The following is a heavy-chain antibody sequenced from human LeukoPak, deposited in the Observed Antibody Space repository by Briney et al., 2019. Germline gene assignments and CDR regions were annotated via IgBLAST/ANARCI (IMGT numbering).Heavy chain of an antibody. J-gene: IGHJ4*02. D-gene: IGHD3-22*01. CDR2: ISYDGSNK. CDR3: ARDGGYYYDSSGPDY. V-gene: IGHV3-30-3*01. CDR1: GFTFSSYA. Sequence: GRSLRLSCAASGFTFSSYAMHWVRQAPGKGLEWVAVISYDGSNKYYADSVKGRFTISRDNSKNTLYLQMNSLRAEDTAVYYCARDGGYYYDSSGPDYWGQGTLVTVSS.